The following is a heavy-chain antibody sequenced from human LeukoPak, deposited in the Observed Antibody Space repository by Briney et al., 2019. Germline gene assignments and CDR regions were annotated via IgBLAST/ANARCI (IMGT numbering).Heavy chain of an antibody. CDR1: DFSFITYA. CDR3: AELGITMIGGV. V-gene: IGHV3-23*01. D-gene: IGHD3-10*02. J-gene: IGHJ6*04. Sequence: GGSLRLSCAASDFSFITYAMSWVRQAPGKGLEWVSTISGGGDATYYADSVKGRFTISRDNSKNTLYLQMNSLRAEDTAVYYCAELGITMIGGVWGKGTTVTISS. CDR2: ISGGGDAT.